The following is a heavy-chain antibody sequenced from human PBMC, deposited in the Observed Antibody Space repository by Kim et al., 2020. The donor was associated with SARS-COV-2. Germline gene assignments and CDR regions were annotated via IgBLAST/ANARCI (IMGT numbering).Heavy chain of an antibody. Sequence: GGSLRLSCAASGFTFSSYSMNWVRQAPGKGLEWVSSISSSGSYIYYADSVTGRFTISRDKAKNSLYLQMNSLRAEDTAVYYCARDLLVRIPAAKGRAYYYYGMDVWGQGTTVTVSS. D-gene: IGHD6-13*01. J-gene: IGHJ6*02. CDR3: ARDLLVRIPAAKGRAYYYYGMDV. V-gene: IGHV3-21*01. CDR1: GFTFSSYS. CDR2: ISSSGSYI.